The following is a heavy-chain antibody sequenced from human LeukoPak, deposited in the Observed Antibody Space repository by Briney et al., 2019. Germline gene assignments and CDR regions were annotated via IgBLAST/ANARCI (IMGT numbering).Heavy chain of an antibody. CDR2: ISSSSSYI. J-gene: IGHJ4*02. Sequence: GGSLRLSCAASGFTFSSYSMNWVRQAPGKGLEWVSSISSSSSYIYYADSVKGRFTISRDNAKNSLYLEMNSLRAEDTAVYYWARDFIAGVELDGARETLVPVSS. V-gene: IGHV3-21*01. D-gene: IGHD6-13*01. CDR3: ARDFIAGVELD. CDR1: GFTFSSYS.